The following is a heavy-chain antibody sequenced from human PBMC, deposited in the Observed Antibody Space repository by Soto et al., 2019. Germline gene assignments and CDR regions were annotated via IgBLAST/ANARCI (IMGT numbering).Heavy chain of an antibody. Sequence: PSETLSLTCTVSGGSISSYYWSWIRQPPGKELQYIGYIYYSGSTNYNPSLKSRVTISDDTSTNQFSLTLTSVTAADTAVYYCAAAVRPPLVGEDAFDIWGQGTMVTVAS. CDR3: AAAVRPPLVGEDAFDI. CDR1: GGSISSYY. J-gene: IGHJ3*02. CDR2: IYYSGST. V-gene: IGHV4-59*08. D-gene: IGHD1-26*01.